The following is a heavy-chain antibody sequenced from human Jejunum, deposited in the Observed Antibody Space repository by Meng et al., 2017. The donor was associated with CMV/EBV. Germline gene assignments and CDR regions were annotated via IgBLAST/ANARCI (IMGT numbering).Heavy chain of an antibody. D-gene: IGHD3-16*02. V-gene: IGHV3-7*01. CDR3: ARKGWNYREAFDM. CDR2: LNQDGSGE. CDR1: GFTLSSNA. J-gene: IGHJ3*02. Sequence: SGFTLSSNAMHWVRQSPGRGLEWVANLNQDGSGEYYVDSVKGRFTISRDNAKDSLYLQMNNLRAEDTAVYYCARKGWNYREAFDMWGQGTRVTVS.